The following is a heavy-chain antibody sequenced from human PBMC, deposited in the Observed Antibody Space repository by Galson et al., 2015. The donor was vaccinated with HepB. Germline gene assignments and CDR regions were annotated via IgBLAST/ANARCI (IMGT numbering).Heavy chain of an antibody. Sequence: SCAASGFTFSSYAMHWVRQAPGKGLEWVAVISYDGSNKYYADSVKGRFTISRDNSKNTLYLQMNSLRAEDTAVYYCAREGNWGPFDYWGQGTLVTVSS. CDR1: GFTFSSYA. J-gene: IGHJ4*02. D-gene: IGHD7-27*01. CDR2: ISYDGSNK. V-gene: IGHV3-30*04. CDR3: AREGNWGPFDY.